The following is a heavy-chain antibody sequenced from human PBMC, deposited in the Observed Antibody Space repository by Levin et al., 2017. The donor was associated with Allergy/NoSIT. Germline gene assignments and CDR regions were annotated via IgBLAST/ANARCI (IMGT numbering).Heavy chain of an antibody. CDR3: ARGAQVATSQWPLTRNYYDYGMDV. J-gene: IGHJ6*02. CDR2: INHSGST. D-gene: IGHD5-12*01. V-gene: IGHV4-34*01. Sequence: SETLSLTCAVYGGSFSGYYWSWIRQPPGKGLEWIGEINHSGSTNYNPSLKSRVTISVDTSKNQFSLKLSSVTAADTAVYYCARGAQVATSQWPLTRNYYDYGMDVWGQGTTVTVSS. CDR1: GGSFSGYY.